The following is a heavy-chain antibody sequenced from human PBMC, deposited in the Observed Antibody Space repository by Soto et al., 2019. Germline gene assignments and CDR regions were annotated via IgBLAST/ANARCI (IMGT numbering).Heavy chain of an antibody. CDR3: ARQTRRLRTGF. J-gene: IGHJ6*02. CDR2: IYYSGST. D-gene: IGHD3-3*01. CDR1: GGSLSRYY. Sequence: SETLSLTCTVSGGSLSRYYSTCIRQPFGKRLEWIGYIYYSGSTNYNPSLKSRFTISVDTSKNQFSLKLSSVTAADTAVYFCARQTRRLRTGFWCQRITVT. V-gene: IGHV4-59*08.